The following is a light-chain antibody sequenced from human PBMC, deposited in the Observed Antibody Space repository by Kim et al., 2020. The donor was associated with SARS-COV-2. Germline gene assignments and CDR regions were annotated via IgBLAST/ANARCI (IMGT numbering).Light chain of an antibody. Sequence: VTISCTGSSSNIGAGYDVHWYQQLPGTAPKLLIYGNSNRPSGVPDRFSDSKSGTSASLAITGLQAEDEADYYCQSYDSSLSGSVVFGGGTKLTVL. CDR1: SSNIGAGYD. CDR2: GNS. CDR3: QSYDSSLSGSVV. J-gene: IGLJ2*01. V-gene: IGLV1-40*01.